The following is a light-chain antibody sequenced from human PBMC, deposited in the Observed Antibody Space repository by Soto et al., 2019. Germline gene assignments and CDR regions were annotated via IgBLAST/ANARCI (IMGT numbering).Light chain of an antibody. CDR3: QSYDNSLSVYV. J-gene: IGLJ1*01. CDR1: SSNIGAHYD. CDR2: GNS. Sequence: VLTQPPSVSGAPGQRVTISCTGSSSNIGAHYDVHWYQQLPGTAPKLLIYGNSNRPSGVPDRFSGSKSGTSASLAITGLQAEDEADYYCQSYDNSLSVYVSGTGTKVTVL. V-gene: IGLV1-40*01.